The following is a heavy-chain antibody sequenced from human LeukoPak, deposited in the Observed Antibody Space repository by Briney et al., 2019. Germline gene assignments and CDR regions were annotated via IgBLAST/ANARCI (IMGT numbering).Heavy chain of an antibody. V-gene: IGHV4-39*01. CDR2: IFDTGNT. Sequence: SETLSLTCAVSGDSVSRNSYKWVWIRQPPGKGLEWIGSIFDTGNTYYNPSLKSRVFISLDTSKNQFSLSVTSVTAADTAVYYCARLVCGICQPVGSWFDPWGQGTLVIVSS. J-gene: IGHJ5*02. CDR1: GDSVSRNSYK. CDR3: ARLVCGICQPVGSWFDP. D-gene: IGHD2-15*01.